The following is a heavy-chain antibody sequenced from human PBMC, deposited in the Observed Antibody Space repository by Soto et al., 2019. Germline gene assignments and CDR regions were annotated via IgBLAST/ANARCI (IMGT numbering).Heavy chain of an antibody. D-gene: IGHD2-15*01. V-gene: IGHV1-69*01. Sequence: QVQLVQSGAEVKKPGSSVKVSCKASGGTFSSYAISWVRQAPGQGLEWMGGIIPIFGTANYAQKFQGRVTITADESTSTAYMELSSLRSEDTAVYYCARYCSGGSCYFRYYYYGMDVWGQGTTVTVSS. CDR1: GGTFSSYA. CDR2: IIPIFGTA. J-gene: IGHJ6*02. CDR3: ARYCSGGSCYFRYYYYGMDV.